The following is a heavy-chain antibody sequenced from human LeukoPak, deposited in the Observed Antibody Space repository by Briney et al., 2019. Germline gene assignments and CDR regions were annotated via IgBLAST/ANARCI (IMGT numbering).Heavy chain of an antibody. J-gene: IGHJ3*02. CDR3: AREAVGGEVYAIRKFYDM. CDR2: IIPIFGTA. D-gene: IGHD2-8*01. V-gene: IGHV1-69*05. CDR1: GGTFSSYA. Sequence: SVKVSCKASGGTFSSYAISWVRQAPGPGLEWMGGIIPIFGTANSAQKFQGRVTITTDESTNTAYMELSSLRSEDTAVYYCAREAVGGEVYAIRKFYDMWGQGTMVTVSS.